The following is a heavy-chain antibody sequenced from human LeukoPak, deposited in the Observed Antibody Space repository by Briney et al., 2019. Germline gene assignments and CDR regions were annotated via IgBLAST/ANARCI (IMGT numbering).Heavy chain of an antibody. V-gene: IGHV1-69*13. CDR2: IIPIFGTA. Sequence: ASVKVSCKASGYTFTSYATHWVRQAPGQGLEWMGGIIPIFGTANYAQKFQGRVTITADESTSTAYMELSSLRSEDTAVYYCVTTSNYYGSGSSYNWFDPWGQGTLVTVSS. CDR3: VTTSNYYGSGSSYNWFDP. D-gene: IGHD3-10*01. CDR1: GYTFTSYA. J-gene: IGHJ5*02.